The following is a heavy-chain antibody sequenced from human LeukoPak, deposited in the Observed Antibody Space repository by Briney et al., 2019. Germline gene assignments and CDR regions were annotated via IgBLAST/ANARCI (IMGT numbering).Heavy chain of an antibody. Sequence: ASVKVSCKASGYTFTSYGISWVRQAPGQGLEWMGWISAYNGNTNYAQKLQGRVTMTTDTSTSTAYMELRSLRSDDTAVYYCARAPLYYYDSSGYSGPFDYWGQGTLVTVSS. CDR3: ARAPLYYYDSSGYSGPFDY. V-gene: IGHV1-18*01. CDR1: GYTFTSYG. CDR2: ISAYNGNT. J-gene: IGHJ4*02. D-gene: IGHD3-22*01.